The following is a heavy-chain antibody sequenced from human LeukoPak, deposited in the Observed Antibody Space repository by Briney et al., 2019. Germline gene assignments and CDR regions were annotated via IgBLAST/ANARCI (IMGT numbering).Heavy chain of an antibody. D-gene: IGHD3-22*01. CDR1: GFTFSSYG. V-gene: IGHV3-23*01. Sequence: HSGGSLRLSCAASGFTFSSYGMSWVRQAPGKGLEWVSAISGSGGSTYYADSVKGRFTISRDNSKNTLYLQMNSLRAEDTAVYYCAKDSTYYYDSSGYYPDAFDIWGQGTMVTVSS. CDR2: ISGSGGST. CDR3: AKDSTYYYDSSGYYPDAFDI. J-gene: IGHJ3*02.